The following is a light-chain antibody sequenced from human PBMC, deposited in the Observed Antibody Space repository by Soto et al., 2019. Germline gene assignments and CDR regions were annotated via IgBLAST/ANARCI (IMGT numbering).Light chain of an antibody. J-gene: IGKJ3*01. CDR3: QQYATLPPA. V-gene: IGKV1-33*01. CDR2: DAT. CDR1: QDISNH. Sequence: DIQMTQSPSSLSASVGDRVTITCQASQDISNHLNWYQQTPGKAPKLVISDATTLEAGVPSRFTGSGAGTYFTFTITSLQPEDIATYYCQQYATLPPAFGPGTNLDI.